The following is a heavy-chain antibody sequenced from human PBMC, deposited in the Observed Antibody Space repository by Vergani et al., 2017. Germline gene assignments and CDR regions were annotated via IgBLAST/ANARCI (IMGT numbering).Heavy chain of an antibody. CDR1: GYTFPDHY. J-gene: IGHJ6*02. Sequence: VQLVQSGAEVKKPGATMNISCKVSGYTFPDHYMHWVKQASGKGLEWMGLVVPEDGETIYAEKFKGRVTIAADTSTDPAHLELSSLRSEDTTVYYCATPQTVTTGGMEVWGQGTTVIVSS. CDR2: VVPEDGET. V-gene: IGHV1-69-2*01. D-gene: IGHD4-17*01. CDR3: ATPQTVTTGGMEV.